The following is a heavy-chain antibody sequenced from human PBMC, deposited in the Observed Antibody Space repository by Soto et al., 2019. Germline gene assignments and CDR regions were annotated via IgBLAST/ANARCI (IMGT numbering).Heavy chain of an antibody. CDR1: EFTFSTYW. D-gene: IGHD2-21*01. J-gene: IGHJ6*02. CDR2: INSDGSST. CDR3: ARDRCGGGRDMDV. Sequence: EVQLVESGGGLVQPGGSLRLSCAASEFTFSTYWIHWVRQAPGKGLVWVSRINSDGSSTNYADSVKGRFTISRDNAKNKLFLQMNSLRAEDTAVYYCARDRCGGGRDMDVWGQGTTVTVSS. V-gene: IGHV3-74*01.